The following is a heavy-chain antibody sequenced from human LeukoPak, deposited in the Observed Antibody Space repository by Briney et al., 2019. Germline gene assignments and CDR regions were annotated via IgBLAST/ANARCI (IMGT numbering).Heavy chain of an antibody. Sequence: PGGSLRLSCAASGFTFSSYWMSWVRQAPGKGLEWVANIKQDGSEKCYVDSVKGRFTISRDNAKNSLYLQMNSLRAEDTAVYYCARVSYDILTGYYSDPFFDYWGQGTLVTVSS. V-gene: IGHV3-7*03. CDR3: ARVSYDILTGYYSDPFFDY. J-gene: IGHJ4*02. CDR2: IKQDGSEK. D-gene: IGHD3-9*01. CDR1: GFTFSSYW.